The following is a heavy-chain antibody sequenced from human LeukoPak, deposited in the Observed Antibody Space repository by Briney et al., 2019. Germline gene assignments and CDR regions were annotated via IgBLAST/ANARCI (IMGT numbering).Heavy chain of an antibody. Sequence: GGSLRLSCAASGFTFSSYSMNWVRQAPGKGLEWVSYISSSSSTIYYADSVKGRFTISRDNAKNSLYLQMNSLRAEDTAVYYCTTDLTWELPRNWGQGTLVTVSS. V-gene: IGHV3-48*01. CDR2: ISSSSSTI. J-gene: IGHJ4*02. CDR1: GFTFSSYS. CDR3: TTDLTWELPRN. D-gene: IGHD1-26*01.